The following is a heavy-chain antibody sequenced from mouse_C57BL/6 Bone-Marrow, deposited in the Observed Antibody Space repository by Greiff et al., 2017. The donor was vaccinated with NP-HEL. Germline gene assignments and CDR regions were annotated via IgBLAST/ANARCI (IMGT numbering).Heavy chain of an antibody. D-gene: IGHD1-1*01. CDR2: IYPGAGEH. CDR1: GYAFSSYW. J-gene: IGHJ3*01. Sequence: VQLQQSGAELVKPGASVKISCKASGYAFSSYWLNWVKQRPGKGLEWIGQIYPGAGEHNYNGKFKGKATLTAENSSSTAYMQLSSLTSEDSSVYYCERNYVSSYPPWFAYWGQGTLGTVSA. CDR3: ERNYVSSYPPWFAY. V-gene: IGHV1-80*01.